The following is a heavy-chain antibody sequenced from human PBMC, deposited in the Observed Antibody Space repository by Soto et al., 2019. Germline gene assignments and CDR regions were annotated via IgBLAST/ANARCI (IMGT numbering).Heavy chain of an antibody. J-gene: IGHJ3*02. Sequence: GRSLRLSCAASGFTYSRYAMSWARQAPGKGLEWVSAISGSGGSTYYADSVKGRFTISRDNSKNTPYLQRNSLKAEDTAVYYCTRQYDYGDYLGSGDVFDIWGQGTMVTVSS. D-gene: IGHD4-17*01. CDR1: GFTYSRYA. CDR2: ISGSGGST. CDR3: TRQYDYGDYLGSGDVFDI. V-gene: IGHV3-23*01.